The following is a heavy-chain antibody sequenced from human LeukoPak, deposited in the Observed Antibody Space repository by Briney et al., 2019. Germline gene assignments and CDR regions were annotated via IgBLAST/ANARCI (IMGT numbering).Heavy chain of an antibody. Sequence: GGSLRLSCAASGFTFSSYGMHWVRQAPGKGLEWVAFIWYDGSNTYYADSVKGRFTISRDNSKNTLYLQMNSLRAADTAVYYCAKDYDYGYYPLWFSVHTAFDYWGQGTRVTVSS. D-gene: IGHD4-17*01. J-gene: IGHJ4*02. CDR2: IWYDGSNT. CDR3: AKDYDYGYYPLWFSVHTAFDY. CDR1: GFTFSSYG. V-gene: IGHV3-30*02.